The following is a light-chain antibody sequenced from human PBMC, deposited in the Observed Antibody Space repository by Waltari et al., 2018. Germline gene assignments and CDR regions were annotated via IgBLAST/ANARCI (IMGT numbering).Light chain of an antibody. Sequence: DIQMTQYPSTLPASVGDRVTVTCRASQSIDNWVAWYQQKLGKTPKRLIYKASSLQSGVPLSFCSSRSGTEFPLTIRGLQPDDSATYYCRQYYSFQYTFGQGTKLEIK. CDR3: RQYYSFQYT. CDR1: QSIDNW. CDR2: KAS. V-gene: IGKV1-5*03. J-gene: IGKJ2*01.